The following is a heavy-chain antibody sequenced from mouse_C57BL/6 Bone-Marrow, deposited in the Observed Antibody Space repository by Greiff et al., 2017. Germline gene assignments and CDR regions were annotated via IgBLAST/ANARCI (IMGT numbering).Heavy chain of an antibody. D-gene: IGHD2-4*01. Sequence: VQRVESGAELVKPGASVKISCKASGYAFSSYWMNWVKQRPGKGLEWIGQIYPGDGDTNYNGKFKGQATLTADKSSSTAYMPLSSLTSEDSAVYCCARGHDYEDYWGQGTTLTVSS. CDR2: IYPGDGDT. V-gene: IGHV1-80*01. CDR1: GYAFSSYW. CDR3: ARGHDYEDY. J-gene: IGHJ2*01.